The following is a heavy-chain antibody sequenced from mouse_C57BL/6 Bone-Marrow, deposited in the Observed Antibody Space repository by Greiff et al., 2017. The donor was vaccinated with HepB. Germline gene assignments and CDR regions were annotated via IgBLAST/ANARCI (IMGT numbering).Heavy chain of an antibody. V-gene: IGHV1-59*01. J-gene: IGHJ4*01. D-gene: IGHD1-1*01. Sequence: VQLQQPGAELVRPGTSVKLSCKASGYTFTSYWMHWVKQRPGQGLEWIGVIDPSDSYTNYNQKFKGKATLTVDTSSSTAYMQLSSLTSEDSAVYYWARGLTTVVATDYAMDYWGQGTSVTVSS. CDR1: GYTFTSYW. CDR3: ARGLTTVVATDYAMDY. CDR2: IDPSDSYT.